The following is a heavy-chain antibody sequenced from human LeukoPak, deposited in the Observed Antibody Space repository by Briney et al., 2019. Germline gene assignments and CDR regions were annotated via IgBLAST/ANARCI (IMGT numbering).Heavy chain of an antibody. J-gene: IGHJ4*02. CDR1: GGTFSSYA. Sequence: GASVKVSCKASGGTFSSYAISWVRQAPGQGLEWMGGIIPIFGTANYAQKFQGRVTITRDTSASTAYMELSSLRSEDTAVYYCAWGHSSGFDYWGQGTLVTVSS. V-gene: IGHV1-69*05. D-gene: IGHD6-19*01. CDR2: IIPIFGTA. CDR3: AWGHSSGFDY.